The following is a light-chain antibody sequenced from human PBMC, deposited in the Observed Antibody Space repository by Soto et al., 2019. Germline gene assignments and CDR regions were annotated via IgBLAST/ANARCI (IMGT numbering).Light chain of an antibody. Sequence: QAVVTQPPSASGSPGQSVTISCTGTSSDIGGYNSVSWYQQYPGKAPKPLIYEVNKRPSGVPDRFSGSKSGNTASLTVSGLQAEDEADYYCSSFAGANTPHVLFGGGTKVTVL. CDR1: SSDIGGYNS. CDR3: SSFAGANTPHVL. J-gene: IGLJ3*02. CDR2: EVN. V-gene: IGLV2-8*01.